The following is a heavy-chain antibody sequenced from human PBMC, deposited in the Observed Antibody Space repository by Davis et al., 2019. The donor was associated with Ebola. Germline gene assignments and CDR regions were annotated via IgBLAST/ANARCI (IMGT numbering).Heavy chain of an antibody. CDR3: ARSLRGYSGYGPLGLFDY. V-gene: IGHV4-4*09. CDR2: IYHSATT. J-gene: IGHJ4*02. Sequence: SETLSLTCTVSGDSISSYHWSWVRQPPGKGLEWIGYIYHSATTNYNPSLKSRVTISMDTSRSQFSLRLRSVTAADTAVYYCARSLRGYSGYGPLGLFDYWGQGTLVTVSS. D-gene: IGHD5-12*01. CDR1: GDSISSYH.